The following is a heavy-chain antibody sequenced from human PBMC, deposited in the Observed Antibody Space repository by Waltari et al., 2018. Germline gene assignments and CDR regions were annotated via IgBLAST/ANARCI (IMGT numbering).Heavy chain of an antibody. CDR2: INPEGTNT. CDR3: VRGGHFDWSPLDH. CDR1: GFRFNTSW. V-gene: IGHV3-74*01. Sequence: EVQLVASGGGLVQPGGSLRLSCAASGFRFNTSWVPWVRPAPGKGLVWVSRINPEGTNTAYADSVKGRCTVSRDNAKNTLYLQMTSLRAEDTAVYYCVRGGHFDWSPLDHWGPGTLVTVSS. J-gene: IGHJ4*02. D-gene: IGHD3-9*01.